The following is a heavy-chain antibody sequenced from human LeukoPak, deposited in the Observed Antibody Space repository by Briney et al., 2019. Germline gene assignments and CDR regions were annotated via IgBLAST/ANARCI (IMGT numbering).Heavy chain of an antibody. CDR3: AKSYIVATKPLDY. Sequence: GGSLRLSCAASGFTFDYYAMDWVRQAPGKGLEGVSGISWNSGSIGYADSVKGRFTISRDNAKNSLYLQMNSLRAEDTALYYSAKSYIVATKPLDYWGQGTLVTVSS. J-gene: IGHJ4*02. CDR2: ISWNSGSI. V-gene: IGHV3-9*01. CDR1: GFTFDYYA. D-gene: IGHD5-12*01.